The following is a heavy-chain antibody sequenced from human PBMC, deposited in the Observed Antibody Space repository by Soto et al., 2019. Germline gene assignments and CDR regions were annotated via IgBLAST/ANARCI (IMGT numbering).Heavy chain of an antibody. V-gene: IGHV4-59*08. CDR2: IYYSGST. J-gene: IGHJ4*02. D-gene: IGHD5-12*01. Sequence: SETLSLTCTVSGGSISSYYWSWIRQPPGKGLEWIGYIYYSGSTNYNPSIKSRVTISVDTSKNQLSLKLSSVTAADTAVYYCARLGYSGYLDYWGQGTLVTVSS. CDR1: GGSISSYY. CDR3: ARLGYSGYLDY.